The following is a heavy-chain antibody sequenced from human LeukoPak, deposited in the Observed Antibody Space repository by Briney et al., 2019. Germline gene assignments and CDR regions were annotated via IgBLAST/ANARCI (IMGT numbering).Heavy chain of an antibody. J-gene: IGHJ6*02. Sequence: WASVKVSCKASGGTFSSYAISWVRQAPGQGLEWMGWINPNSGGTNYAQKFQGWVTMTRDTSISTAYMELSRLRSDDTAVYYCARDLTGTTGYYYYYGMDVWGQGTTVTVSS. D-gene: IGHD1-7*01. V-gene: IGHV1-2*04. CDR1: GGTFSSYA. CDR3: ARDLTGTTGYYYYYGMDV. CDR2: INPNSGGT.